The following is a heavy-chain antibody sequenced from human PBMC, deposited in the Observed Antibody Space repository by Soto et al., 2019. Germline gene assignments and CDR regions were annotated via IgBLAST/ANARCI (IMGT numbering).Heavy chain of an antibody. D-gene: IGHD6-13*01. CDR1: GYSFTSYW. Sequence: GESLKISCKGSGYSFTSYWIGWVRQMPGKGLEWMGITYPGDSDTRYSPSFQGQVTISADKSISTAYLQWSSLKASDTAMYYCARRTAAGYFGMDVRGQGTTVTVSS. CDR3: ARRTAAGYFGMDV. J-gene: IGHJ6*02. CDR2: TYPGDSDT. V-gene: IGHV5-51*01.